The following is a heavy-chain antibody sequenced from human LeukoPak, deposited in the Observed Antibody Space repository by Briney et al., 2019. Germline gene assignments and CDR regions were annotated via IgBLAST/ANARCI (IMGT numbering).Heavy chain of an antibody. V-gene: IGHV3-7*01. CDR3: ARDLDFYATDQ. CDR2: IWKDGSWI. J-gene: IGHJ5*02. D-gene: IGHD2/OR15-2a*01. Sequence: QPGGSLRLSCAASGFSLSRNWMSWVRQAPGKGLEWVANIWKDGSWIYYVYAVAGRFTIFRDNAKNSLYLQMNSLAADDTAVYYCARDLDFYATDQWGQGTLVSVSS. CDR1: GFSLSRNW.